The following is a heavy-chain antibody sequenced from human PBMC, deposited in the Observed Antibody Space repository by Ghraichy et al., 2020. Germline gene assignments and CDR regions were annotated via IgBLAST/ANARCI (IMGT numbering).Heavy chain of an antibody. D-gene: IGHD2-21*02. J-gene: IGHJ6*02. CDR1: GFTFSSYG. CDR3: AKDCGGDCYSRYYYYYYGMDV. V-gene: IGHV3-30*02. CDR2: IRYDGSNK. Sequence: GSLRLSCAASGFTFSSYGMHWVRQAPGKGLEWVAFIRYDGSNKYYADSVKGRFTISRDNSKNTLYLQMNSLRAEDTAVYYCAKDCGGDCYSRYYYYYYGMDVWGQGTTVTVSS.